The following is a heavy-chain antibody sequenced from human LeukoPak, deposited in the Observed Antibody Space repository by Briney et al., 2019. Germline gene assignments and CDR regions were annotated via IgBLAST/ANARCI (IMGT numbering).Heavy chain of an antibody. Sequence: SETLSLTCTVSGGSISSSNCYWACFRRPPGKGLECIGSIYSSGSSYYNTSLKSRVTISVDTSDNQVSLKLTSVTAADTAVYFCARQDRMAAHGYYYYIMDVWGRGTTVTVSS. CDR2: IYSSGSS. D-gene: IGHD6-6*01. CDR3: ARQDRMAAHGYYYYIMDV. J-gene: IGHJ6*03. CDR1: GGSISSSNCY. V-gene: IGHV4-39*01.